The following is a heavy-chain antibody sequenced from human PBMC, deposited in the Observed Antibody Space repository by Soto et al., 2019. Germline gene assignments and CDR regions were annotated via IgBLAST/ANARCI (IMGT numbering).Heavy chain of an antibody. CDR1: GFTFTSHA. CDR2: ASGSGGRT. Sequence: EVQLLDSGGGFVQPGGSLRLSCAASGFTFTSHAMSWVRQAPGKGLEWVAAASGSGGRTYYADSVKGRFTISRDTSKNTVDLQMNSLRAEDTAVYYCARDMYYDFYNGDPQSPFDYWGQGTLVTVSS. CDR3: ARDMYYDFYNGDPQSPFDY. J-gene: IGHJ4*02. D-gene: IGHD3-3*01. V-gene: IGHV3-23*01.